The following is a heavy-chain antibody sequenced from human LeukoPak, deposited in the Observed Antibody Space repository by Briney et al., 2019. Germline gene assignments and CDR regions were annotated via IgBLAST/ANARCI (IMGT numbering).Heavy chain of an antibody. J-gene: IGHJ4*02. V-gene: IGHV1-69*05. CDR1: GGTFSSYA. CDR3: ARSHGDDAFDY. Sequence: SVKVSCKASGGTFSSYAISWVRQAPGQGLEWMGGIIPIFGTANYAQKFQGRVTMTRDTSISTAYMELSRLRSDDTAVYYCARSHGDDAFDYWGQGTLVTVSS. D-gene: IGHD4-17*01. CDR2: IIPIFGTA.